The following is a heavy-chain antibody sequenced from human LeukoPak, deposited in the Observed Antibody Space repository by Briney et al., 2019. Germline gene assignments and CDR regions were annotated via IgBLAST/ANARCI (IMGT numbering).Heavy chain of an antibody. CDR2: ISGSGRST. Sequence: GGSLRLSCAASGFTFSNYAMSWVRQAPGKGLEWVSAISGSGRSTFYADSVKGRFTISRDNSKNTLYLQMNSLRAEDTAVHYCTNRVDTTMVVYWGQGTLVTVSS. CDR1: GFTFSNYA. D-gene: IGHD5-18*01. J-gene: IGHJ4*02. CDR3: TNRVDTTMVVY. V-gene: IGHV3-23*01.